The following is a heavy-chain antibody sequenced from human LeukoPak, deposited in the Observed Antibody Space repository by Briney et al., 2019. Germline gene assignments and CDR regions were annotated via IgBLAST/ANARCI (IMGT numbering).Heavy chain of an antibody. V-gene: IGHV1-46*01. CDR1: GYTFTSYY. CDR3: ARDRRGLVTDY. D-gene: IGHD1-26*01. CDR2: INPSGGST. J-gene: IGHJ4*02. Sequence: ASVKVSCKASGYTFTSYYMHWVRQAPGQGLEWMGIINPSGGSTSYAQKFQGRVTMTRDTSISTAYMELSRLRSDDTAVYYCARDRRGLVTDYWGQGTLVTVSS.